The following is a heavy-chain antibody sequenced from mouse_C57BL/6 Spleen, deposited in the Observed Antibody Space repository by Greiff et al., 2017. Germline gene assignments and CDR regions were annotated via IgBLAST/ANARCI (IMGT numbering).Heavy chain of an antibody. Sequence: QVQLQQAGAELVMPGASVKLSCKASGYTFTSYWMHWVKQRPGQGLEWIGEIDPSDSYTNYNQKFKGKSTLTVDKSSSTAYMQLSSLTSEDSAVYYCARRLRSNWYFDVWGTGTTVTVSS. CDR3: ARRLRSNWYFDV. V-gene: IGHV1-69*01. J-gene: IGHJ1*03. CDR2: IDPSDSYT. D-gene: IGHD1-1*01. CDR1: GYTFTSYW.